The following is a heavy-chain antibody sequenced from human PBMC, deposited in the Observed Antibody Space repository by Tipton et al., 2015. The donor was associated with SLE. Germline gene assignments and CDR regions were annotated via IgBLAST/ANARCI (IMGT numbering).Heavy chain of an antibody. CDR2: FYYSGNT. V-gene: IGHV4-59*12. CDR3: ARDRRRRETYYYGLDV. D-gene: IGHD1-26*01. CDR1: GGSFTGYF. Sequence: GLVKPSETLSLTCAVYGGSFTGYFWSWIRQPPGKGLEWIGYFYYSGNTRYNPSLQSRVTILLDTSKNQFSLKLTSVTAADTAVYYCARDRRRRETYYYGLDVWGRGTTVTVSS. J-gene: IGHJ6*02.